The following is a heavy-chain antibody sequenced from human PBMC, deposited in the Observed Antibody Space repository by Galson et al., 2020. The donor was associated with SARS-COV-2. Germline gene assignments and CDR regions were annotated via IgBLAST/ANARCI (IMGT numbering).Heavy chain of an antibody. CDR3: AGQNDYGDYVGYFDY. J-gene: IGHJ4*02. V-gene: IGHV4-38-2*01. CDR2: IYHSGST. D-gene: IGHD4-17*01. CDR1: GYSISSGYY. Sequence: SETLSLTCAVSGYSISSGYYWGWIRQPPGKGLEWIGSIYHSGSTYYNPALKSRVTISVDTSKNQFSLKLSSVTAADTAGYYCAGQNDYGDYVGYFDYWGQGTLVTVSS.